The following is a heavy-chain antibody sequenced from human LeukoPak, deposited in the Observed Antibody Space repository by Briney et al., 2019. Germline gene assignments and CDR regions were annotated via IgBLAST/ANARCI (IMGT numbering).Heavy chain of an antibody. J-gene: IGHJ4*02. D-gene: IGHD3-22*01. CDR1: GFTFSSYW. CDR3: ARCQYYYDISGYYLFDY. CDR2: IKADGSET. V-gene: IGHV3-7*01. Sequence: GESLRLSCAASGFTFSSYWISWVRQAPGKGLEWVGYIKADGSETNYVDSVKGRFTISRDNAKDSLNLQMNSVRAEDTAVYYCARCQYYYDISGYYLFDYWGQGTLVTVSS.